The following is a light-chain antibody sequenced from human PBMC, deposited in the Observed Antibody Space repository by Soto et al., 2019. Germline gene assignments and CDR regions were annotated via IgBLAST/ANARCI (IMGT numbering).Light chain of an antibody. Sequence: RLTQSPSSLTASTGDRVTITCRASQGITNYLAWYQQKPGKAPKVLIHAASTLQGGVSSRFSGSGSGTDFTLTISSLQSEDFATYYCQQYYTYPWTFGQGTKVDIK. V-gene: IGKV1-8*01. J-gene: IGKJ1*01. CDR2: AAS. CDR3: QQYYTYPWT. CDR1: QGITNY.